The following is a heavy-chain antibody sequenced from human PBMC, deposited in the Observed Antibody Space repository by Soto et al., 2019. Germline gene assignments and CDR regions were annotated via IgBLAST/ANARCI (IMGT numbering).Heavy chain of an antibody. CDR1: GGSISSGVYY. CDR3: ARDVTVTGTGGVGY. D-gene: IGHD6-19*01. Sequence: QVQLQESGPGLVKPSQTLSLTCTVSGGSISSGVYYWSWIRQHPGKGLEWIGYIYYSGSTYYNPSLKSRVIISVDTSKNQFSLKLSSETAADTAVYYCARDVTVTGTGGVGYWGQGTLVTVSS. J-gene: IGHJ4*02. V-gene: IGHV4-31*03. CDR2: IYYSGST.